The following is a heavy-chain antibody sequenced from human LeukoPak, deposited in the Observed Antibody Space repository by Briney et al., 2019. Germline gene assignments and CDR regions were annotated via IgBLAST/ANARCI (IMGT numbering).Heavy chain of an antibody. CDR3: ARDPTDPRDSYDSSGYSKGY. CDR2: INSGGSST. Sequence: GGSLRLSCAASGFTFSSYCMHWVRQAPGKGLVWVSRINSGGSSTCYADSVKGRFTISRDNAKNTLYLQMNSLRAEDTAVYYCARDPTDPRDSYDSSGYSKGYWGQGTLVTVSS. D-gene: IGHD3-22*01. CDR1: GFTFSSYC. J-gene: IGHJ4*02. V-gene: IGHV3-74*01.